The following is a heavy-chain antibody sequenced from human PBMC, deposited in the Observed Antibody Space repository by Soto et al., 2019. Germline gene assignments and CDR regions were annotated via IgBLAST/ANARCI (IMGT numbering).Heavy chain of an antibody. V-gene: IGHV5-51*01. D-gene: IGHD3-10*02. CDR1: GDSFTNYW. Sequence: EVQLVQSGAEVKKPGESLKISCQGSGDSFTNYWIAWVRQMPGKGLEWMGIIYPGDSDTRYSPSFQGQVTMSADKSIGPPPRRGSSLKAWDPAMFYCARRLVPFAPWAQGPLVPVPS. J-gene: IGHJ5*02. CDR3: ARRLVPFAP. CDR2: IYPGDSDT.